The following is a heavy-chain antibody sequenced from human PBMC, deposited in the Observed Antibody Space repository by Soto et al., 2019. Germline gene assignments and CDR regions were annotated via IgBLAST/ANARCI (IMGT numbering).Heavy chain of an antibody. CDR3: IWQEDFYYGRAV. Sequence: EVQLVESGGGLVTPGGSLTLSCAASGFSFSPAWMNWVRQAPGKGLEWVGLIKSKGGGGTADYAAPVKGRFIISRDDSKNTKQLQMNSLKPEDTALYYCIWQEDFYYGRAVWGQGTTVTVSS. CDR1: GFSFSPAW. J-gene: IGHJ6*02. V-gene: IGHV3-15*07. CDR2: IKSKGGGGTA.